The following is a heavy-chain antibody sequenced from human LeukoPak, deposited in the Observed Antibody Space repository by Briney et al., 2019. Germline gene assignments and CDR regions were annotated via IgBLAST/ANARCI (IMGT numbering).Heavy chain of an antibody. CDR1: GGSFTGYY. J-gene: IGHJ3*02. Sequence: PSETLSLTCAVYGGSFTGYYWSWIRQPPGKGLEWIGEINHSGSTNYNPSLKSRVTISVDTSKNQFSLKLSSVTAADTAVYYCARGDIVVVPAAPGDAFDIWGQGTIVTVSS. D-gene: IGHD2-2*01. V-gene: IGHV4-34*01. CDR3: ARGDIVVVPAAPGDAFDI. CDR2: INHSGST.